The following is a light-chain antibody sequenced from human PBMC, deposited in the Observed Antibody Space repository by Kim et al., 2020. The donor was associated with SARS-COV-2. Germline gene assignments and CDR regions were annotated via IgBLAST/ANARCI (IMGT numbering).Light chain of an antibody. CDR3: SAWDSSLSAWV. J-gene: IGLJ2*01. Sequence: QAATPPSTENINKLDDQRAAWLRQHHGHPPKHLSNRRNSRTSGNSERFSASRSGDTASLAITGLQPEDEADYYCSAWDSSLSAWVFGGGTQLTVL. V-gene: IGLV10-54*01. CDR1: INKLDDQR. CDR2: RRN.